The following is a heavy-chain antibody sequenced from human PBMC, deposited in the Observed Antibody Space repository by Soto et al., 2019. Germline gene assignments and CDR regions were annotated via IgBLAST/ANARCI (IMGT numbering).Heavy chain of an antibody. Sequence: ASVKVSCKVSGYTLTELSMHWVRQAPGKGLEWMGGFDPEDGETIYAQKFQGRVTMTEDTSTDTAYMELSSLRSEDTAVYYCATLSIQRHYYYYYGMDVWGQGTTVTVSS. D-gene: IGHD2-21*01. J-gene: IGHJ6*02. CDR3: ATLSIQRHYYYYYGMDV. CDR2: FDPEDGET. CDR1: GYTLTELS. V-gene: IGHV1-24*01.